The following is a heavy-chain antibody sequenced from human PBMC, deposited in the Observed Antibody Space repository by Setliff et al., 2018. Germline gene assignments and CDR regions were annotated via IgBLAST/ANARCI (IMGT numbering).Heavy chain of an antibody. CDR3: AREGAYSYGYFDY. D-gene: IGHD5-18*01. Sequence: SETLSLTCTVSGGSISSYYWSWIRQPPGKGLEWIGYIYYSGSTNYNPSLKSRVTISVDTSKNQFSLKLSSVTAADTAVYYCAREGAYSYGYFDYWGQGTLVTVSS. J-gene: IGHJ4*02. CDR2: IYYSGST. V-gene: IGHV4-59*01. CDR1: GGSISSYY.